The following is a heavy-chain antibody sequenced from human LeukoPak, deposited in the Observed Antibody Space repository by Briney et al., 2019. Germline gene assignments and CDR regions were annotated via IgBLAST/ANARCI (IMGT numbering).Heavy chain of an antibody. CDR1: GFTFSSYA. CDR2: ISYDGSYV. CDR3: ARDSPPVQYSSGWYDY. V-gene: IGHV3-30*04. D-gene: IGHD6-19*01. Sequence: GGSLRLSCAASGFTFSSYAMNWVRQAPGKGLEWVAVISYDGSYVYYADSVKGLFTISRDNSRNTLYLQMSGLRAEDSAMYYCARDSPPVQYSSGWYDYWGQGTLVTVSS. J-gene: IGHJ4*02.